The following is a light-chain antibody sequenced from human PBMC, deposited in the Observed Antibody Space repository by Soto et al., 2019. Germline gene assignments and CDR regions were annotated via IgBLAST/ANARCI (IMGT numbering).Light chain of an antibody. CDR3: QSYDSSLSGSV. CDR2: GNS. J-gene: IGLJ7*01. CDR1: SSNIGAGYD. Sequence: QSVLTQSPSVSGAPGQRVIISCTGSSSNIGAGYDVHWYQQLPGTAPKLLIYGNSHRPSGVPDRFSGSKSGTSASLAITGLQTEDEADYYCQSYDSSLSGSVFGGGTQLTVL. V-gene: IGLV1-40*01.